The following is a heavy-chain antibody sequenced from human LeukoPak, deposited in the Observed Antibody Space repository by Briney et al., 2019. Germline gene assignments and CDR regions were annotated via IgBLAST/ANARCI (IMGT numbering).Heavy chain of an antibody. V-gene: IGHV4-59*01. Sequence: SETLSLTCTVSGGSISSYYWSWIRQPPGKGLEWIGYIYYSGSTNYNPSLKSRVTISVDTSKNQFPLKLSSVTAADTAVYYCARYYDSDHFDYWGQGTLVTVSS. D-gene: IGHD3-22*01. CDR2: IYYSGST. J-gene: IGHJ4*02. CDR1: GGSISSYY. CDR3: ARYYDSDHFDY.